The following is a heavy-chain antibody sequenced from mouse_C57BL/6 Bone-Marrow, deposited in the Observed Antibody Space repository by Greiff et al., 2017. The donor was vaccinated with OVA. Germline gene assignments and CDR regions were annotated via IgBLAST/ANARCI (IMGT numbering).Heavy chain of an antibody. J-gene: IGHJ3*01. V-gene: IGHV1-75*01. CDR1: GYTFTDYY. CDR2: IFPGSGST. Sequence: VQLQQSGPELVKPGASVKISCKASGYTFTDYYINWVKQRPGQGLEWIGWIFPGSGSTYYNEKFKGKATLTVDKSSSTAYMLLSSLTSEDSAVYFCARYYYGRKDWFAYWGQGTLVTVSA. D-gene: IGHD1-1*01. CDR3: ARYYYGRKDWFAY.